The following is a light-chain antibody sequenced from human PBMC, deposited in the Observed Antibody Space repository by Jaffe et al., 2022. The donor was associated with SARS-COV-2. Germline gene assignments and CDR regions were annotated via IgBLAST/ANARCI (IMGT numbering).Light chain of an antibody. Sequence: AIRVTQSPSSFSASTGDRVTITCRASQGISNYLAWYQQKPGKAPKLLIYDASILQSGVPSRFSGSGSGTDFTLTINSLQSDDFATYYCQHYYNYRTFGQGTKVEVK. V-gene: IGKV1-8*01. J-gene: IGKJ1*01. CDR2: DAS. CDR1: QGISNY. CDR3: QHYYNYRT.